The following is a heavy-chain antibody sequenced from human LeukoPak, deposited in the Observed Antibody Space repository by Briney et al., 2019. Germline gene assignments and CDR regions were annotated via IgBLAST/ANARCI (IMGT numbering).Heavy chain of an antibody. D-gene: IGHD7-27*01. V-gene: IGHV4-39*02. CDR3: ARRATNWGSFDY. Sequence: PSETLSLTCTVSGGSISSSSYDWGWPRQPPGKGLEWIGSIYYSGSTYYGPSLKRRATISVDTSKNHFSLKLSSVTAADTAVYSCARRATNWGSFDYWGQGNPVTVSS. CDR2: IYYSGST. J-gene: IGHJ4*02. CDR1: GGSISSSSYD.